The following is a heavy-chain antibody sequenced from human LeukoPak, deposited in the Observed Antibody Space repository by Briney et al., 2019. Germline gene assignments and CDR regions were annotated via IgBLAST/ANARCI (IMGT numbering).Heavy chain of an antibody. CDR2: ISGSSRVI. CDR3: ARDFDTSGYTFDY. J-gene: IGHJ4*02. V-gene: IGHV3-48*02. D-gene: IGHD3-22*01. Sequence: GGSLRLSCAASGFTFSTYSMNWVRQAPGKGLEWVSYISGSSRVIYCADSVKGRFTMSRDNAKNSLYLHMNSLRDEDTAVYYCARDFDTSGYTFDYWGQGSLVTVSS. CDR1: GFTFSTYS.